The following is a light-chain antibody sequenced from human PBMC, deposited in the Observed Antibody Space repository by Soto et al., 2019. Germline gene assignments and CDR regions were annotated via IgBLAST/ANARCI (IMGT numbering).Light chain of an antibody. CDR2: EVS. V-gene: IGLV2-14*01. Sequence: QSVLTQPASVSGSPGQSITISCTGTSSDIGVYNYVSWYQQHPGKAPKLVICEVSNRPSGVSSRFSGSKSGNTASLTISGLRAEDEADYYCTSFTTNNIWVFGGGTKLTVL. CDR1: SSDIGVYNY. CDR3: TSFTTNNIWV. J-gene: IGLJ3*02.